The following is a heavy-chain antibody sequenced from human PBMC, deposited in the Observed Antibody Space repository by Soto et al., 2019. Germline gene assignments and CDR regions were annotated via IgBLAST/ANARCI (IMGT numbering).Heavy chain of an antibody. J-gene: IGHJ5*02. V-gene: IGHV1-58*01. Sequence: SVKVSCKASGFTFSSSAVQWVRQARGQRLEWIGTIVGGSGNTNYAQKFQERVTITRDMSTSTAYMELRSLISEDTAFYYCAAFDPGPMGFDPWGQGTLVTVSS. D-gene: IGHD3-9*01. CDR2: IVGGSGNT. CDR1: GFTFSSSA. CDR3: AAFDPGPMGFDP.